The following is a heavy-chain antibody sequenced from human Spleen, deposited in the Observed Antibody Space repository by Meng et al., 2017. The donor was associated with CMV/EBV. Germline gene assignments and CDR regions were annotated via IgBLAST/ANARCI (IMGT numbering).Heavy chain of an antibody. CDR1: GFTFSRYW. D-gene: IGHD3-22*01. J-gene: IGHJ4*02. V-gene: IGHV3-7*01. CDR3: VRDYDTSGYYSYFDY. CDR2: IKQNGNEK. Sequence: GSLRLSCAASGFTFSRYWMNWVRQAPGKGLEWVANIKQNGNEKYYVDSVKGRFTISRDNAKNSLFLQMNSLRPEDTAVYYCVRDYDTSGYYSYFDYWGQGTVVTVSS.